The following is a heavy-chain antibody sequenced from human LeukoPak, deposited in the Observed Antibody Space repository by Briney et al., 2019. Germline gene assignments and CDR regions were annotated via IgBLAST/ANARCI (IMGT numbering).Heavy chain of an antibody. J-gene: IGHJ6*02. V-gene: IGHV4-59*01. CDR1: GGSISSYY. CDR3: ARDGGSGWYRGVFYYYYGMDV. D-gene: IGHD6-19*01. Sequence: PSETQSLTCTVSGGSISSYYWSWIRQPPGKGLEWIGYIYYSGSTNYNPSLKSRVTISVDTSKNQFSLKLSSVTAADTAVYYCARDGGSGWYRGVFYYYYGMDVWGQGTTVTVSS. CDR2: IYYSGST.